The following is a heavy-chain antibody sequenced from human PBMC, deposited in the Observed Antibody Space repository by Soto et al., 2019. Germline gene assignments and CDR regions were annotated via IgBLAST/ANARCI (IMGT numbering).Heavy chain of an antibody. Sequence: GGSLRLSCAASGFTFSSYGMRWVRQAPGKGLEWVAVIWYDGSNKYYADSVKGRFTISRDNSKNTLYLQMNSLRAEDTAVYYCAREEQWLVQGDAFDIWGQGTMVTV. J-gene: IGHJ3*02. V-gene: IGHV3-33*01. CDR2: IWYDGSNK. CDR3: AREEQWLVQGDAFDI. CDR1: GFTFSSYG. D-gene: IGHD6-19*01.